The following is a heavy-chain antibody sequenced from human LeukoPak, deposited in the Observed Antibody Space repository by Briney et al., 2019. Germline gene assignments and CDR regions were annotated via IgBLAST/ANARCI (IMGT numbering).Heavy chain of an antibody. CDR1: GGSFSGYY. J-gene: IGHJ4*02. V-gene: IGHV4-34*01. D-gene: IGHD1-26*01. CDR3: ARGRVGATTFDY. CDR2: INHSGST. Sequence: SETLSLTCAVYGGSFSGYYWSWIRQPPGKGLEWIGEINHSGSTNYNPSLKSRVTISVDTSKNQFSLKLSSVTAADTAVYYCARGRVGATTFDYWGQGTLVTVSS.